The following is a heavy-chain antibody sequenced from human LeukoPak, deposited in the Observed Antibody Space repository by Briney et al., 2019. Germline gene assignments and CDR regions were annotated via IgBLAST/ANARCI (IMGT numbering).Heavy chain of an antibody. CDR1: GGSISSSGYY. V-gene: IGHV4-39*01. J-gene: IGHJ4*02. D-gene: IGHD2-2*01. CDR3: ARHLVGYCSSTSCSWGGWYFDY. CDR2: IYYSGST. Sequence: SETLSLTCTVSGGSISSSGYYWGWIRQPPGKGLEWIGSIYYSGSTYYNPSLKSRVTISVDTSKNQFSLKLSSVTAADTAVYYCARHLVGYCSSTSCSWGGWYFDYWGQGTLVTVSS.